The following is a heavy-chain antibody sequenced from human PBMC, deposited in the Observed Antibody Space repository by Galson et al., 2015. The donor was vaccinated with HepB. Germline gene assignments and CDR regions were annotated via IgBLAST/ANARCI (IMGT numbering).Heavy chain of an antibody. CDR2: ISGSGGST. D-gene: IGHD3-3*01. Sequence: SLRLSCAASGFTFSSYAMSWVRQAPGKGLEWVSAISGSGGSTYYADSVKGRFTISRDNSKNTLYLQMNSLRAEDTAVYYCAKAHYDFWSGYFYYYGMDVWGQGTTVTVSS. CDR1: GFTFSSYA. J-gene: IGHJ6*02. V-gene: IGHV3-23*01. CDR3: AKAHYDFWSGYFYYYGMDV.